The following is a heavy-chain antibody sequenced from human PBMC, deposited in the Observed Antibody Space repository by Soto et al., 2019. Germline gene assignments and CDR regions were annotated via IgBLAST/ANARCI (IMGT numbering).Heavy chain of an antibody. Sequence: SVKVSCKASGGTFSSYAISWVRQAPGQGLEWMGGIIPIFGTANYAQKFQGRVTITADESTSTAYMELSSLRSEDTAVYYCAKGGYSYGGSDYWGQXTLVTVSS. J-gene: IGHJ4*02. CDR1: GGTFSSYA. V-gene: IGHV1-69*13. D-gene: IGHD5-18*01. CDR3: AKGGYSYGGSDY. CDR2: IIPIFGTA.